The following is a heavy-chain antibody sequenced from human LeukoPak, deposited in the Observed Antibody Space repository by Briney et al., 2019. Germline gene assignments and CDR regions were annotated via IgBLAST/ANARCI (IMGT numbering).Heavy chain of an antibody. V-gene: IGHV1-69*13. CDR1: GGTFSSYA. CDR3: ARAPNFGGDCDY. D-gene: IGHD2-21*01. Sequence: SVKVSCKASGGTFSSYAISWVRQAPGQGLEWMGGIIPIFGTANYAQKFQGRVTITADESTSTAYMELSSLRSEDTAVYYCARAPNFGGDCDYWGQGTLVTVSS. CDR2: IIPIFGTA. J-gene: IGHJ4*02.